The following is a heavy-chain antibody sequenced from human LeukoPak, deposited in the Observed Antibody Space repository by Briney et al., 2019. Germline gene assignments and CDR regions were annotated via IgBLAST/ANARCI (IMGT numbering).Heavy chain of an antibody. J-gene: IGHJ3*02. D-gene: IGHD2-2*01. CDR1: GLTFSSYA. V-gene: IGHV3-30*04. CDR3: ARVSAAMGLYYPFDI. Sequence: GRSLRLSCAASGLTFSSYAMHWVPQAPRKGLEWEAVISYDGSNKYYADSVKGRFTISRGNSKNTLYLQMNSLRAEDTAVYYCARVSAAMGLYYPFDIWGQGTMVTVS. CDR2: ISYDGSNK.